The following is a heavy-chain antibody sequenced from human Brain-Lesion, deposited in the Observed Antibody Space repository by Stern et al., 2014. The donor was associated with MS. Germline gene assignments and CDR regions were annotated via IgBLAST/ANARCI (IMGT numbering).Heavy chain of an antibody. D-gene: IGHD2-15*01. CDR3: AGEEDIRYCSGGSCTGNWFDP. CDR2: LYYSGNT. CDR1: GGSVSSTSYA. V-gene: IGHV4-39*01. Sequence: QLQLQESGPGLVKPSETLSLTCTVAGGSVSSTSYAWAWIRQPPGKGLEWIGTLYYSGNTYYSPSLKSRLTISLDTSKNQFAWKLSSVPAADTAVYYCAGEEDIRYCSGGSCTGNWFDPWGQGTLVTVSS. J-gene: IGHJ5*02.